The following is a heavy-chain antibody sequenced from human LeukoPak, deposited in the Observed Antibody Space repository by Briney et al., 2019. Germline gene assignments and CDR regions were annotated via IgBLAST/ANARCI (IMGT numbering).Heavy chain of an antibody. CDR2: ISYDGSNK. D-gene: IGHD1-1*01. V-gene: IGHV3-30*09. CDR1: GFTFSSYA. Sequence: GGSLRLSCAASGFTFSSYAMHWVRQAPGKGLEWVAVISYDGSNKYYADSVKGRFAISRDESGTTVFLQMNSLKDEDTGIYYCARGSLEDLSDWGQGTLVTVSS. J-gene: IGHJ4*02. CDR3: ARGSLEDLSD.